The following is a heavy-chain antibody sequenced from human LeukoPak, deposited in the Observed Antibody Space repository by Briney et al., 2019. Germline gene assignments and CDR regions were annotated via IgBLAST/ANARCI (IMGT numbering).Heavy chain of an antibody. CDR3: ARAPPYSGSYPVGY. CDR1: GYTFTSYG. D-gene: IGHD1-26*01. CDR2: ISAYNGNT. J-gene: IGHJ4*02. V-gene: IGHV1-18*01. Sequence: ASVKVSCKASGYTFTSYGISWVRQAPGQGLEWMGWISAYNGNTNYAQKLQGRVTMTRNTSISTAYMELRSLRSDDTAVYYCARAPPYSGSYPVGYWGQGTLVTVSS.